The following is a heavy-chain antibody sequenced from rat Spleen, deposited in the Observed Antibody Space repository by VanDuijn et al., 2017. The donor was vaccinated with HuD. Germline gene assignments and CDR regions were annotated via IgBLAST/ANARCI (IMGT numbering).Heavy chain of an antibody. CDR1: GYSITSAYR. CDR2: INSAGNA. D-gene: IGHD1-6*01. Sequence: EVQLQESGPGLVKPSQSLSLTCSVTGYSITSAYRWNWIRKFPGNKLEWIGYINSAGNANYNPTLKSRISISRDTSKNQFFLQVNSLSTEDTATYYCARSEGTHYYLPFADWGQGTLVTVSS. J-gene: IGHJ3*01. CDR3: ARSEGTHYYLPFAD. V-gene: IGHV3-3*01.